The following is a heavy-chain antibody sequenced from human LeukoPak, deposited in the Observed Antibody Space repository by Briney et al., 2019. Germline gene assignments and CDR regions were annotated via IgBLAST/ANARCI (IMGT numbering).Heavy chain of an antibody. CDR2: IYTSGST. D-gene: IGHD3-10*01. CDR1: GGSISSYY. V-gene: IGHV4-4*07. CDR3: AKGLWFGELPSDQAFDI. J-gene: IGHJ3*02. Sequence: SETLSLTCTVSGGSISSYYWSWIRQPAGKGLEWIGRIYTSGSTNYNPSLKSRVTMSVDTSKNQFSLKLSSVTAADTAVYYCAKGLWFGELPSDQAFDIWGQGTMVTVSS.